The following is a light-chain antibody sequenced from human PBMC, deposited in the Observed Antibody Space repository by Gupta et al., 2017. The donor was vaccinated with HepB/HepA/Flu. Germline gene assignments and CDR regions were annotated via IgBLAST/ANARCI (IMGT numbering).Light chain of an antibody. CDR2: DDS. Sequence: SYVLTQPPSVSVAPGKTAKITCGGNNIARKSVHWYQQKPGQAPVWVVCDDSDRPSGIPERFSASNSGTTATRPITRVEAGDEADDEWQVWDSRRADDVFGSGTQVTV. CDR1: NIARKS. J-gene: IGLJ1*01. V-gene: IGLV3-21*03. CDR3: QVWDSRRADDV.